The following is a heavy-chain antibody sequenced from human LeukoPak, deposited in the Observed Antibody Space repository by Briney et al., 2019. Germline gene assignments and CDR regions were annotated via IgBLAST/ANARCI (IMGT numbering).Heavy chain of an antibody. CDR2: IIPILGIA. V-gene: IGHV1-69*04. Sequence: SVKVSCKASGYTFTSYGISWVRQAPGQGLEWMGRIIPILGIANYAQKFQGRVTITADKSTSTAYMELSSLRSEDTAVYYCARTYCSGGSCYGNDAFDIWGQGTMVTVSS. D-gene: IGHD2-15*01. CDR1: GYTFTSYG. CDR3: ARTYCSGGSCYGNDAFDI. J-gene: IGHJ3*02.